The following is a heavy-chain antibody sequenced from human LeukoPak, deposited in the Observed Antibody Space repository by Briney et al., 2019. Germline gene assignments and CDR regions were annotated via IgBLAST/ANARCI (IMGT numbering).Heavy chain of an antibody. J-gene: IGHJ5*02. CDR2: IYDSGST. D-gene: IGHD3-16*01. Sequence: SESLSLTCAVYGGSFSGHCWSWIRQPPGKGLEWIGSIYDSGSTYYNPSLKSRVTISVDTSKNQFSLKLNSVTAADTAVYYCARHYGPWGQGTLVTVSS. V-gene: IGHV4-34*01. CDR1: GGSFSGHC. CDR3: ARHYGP.